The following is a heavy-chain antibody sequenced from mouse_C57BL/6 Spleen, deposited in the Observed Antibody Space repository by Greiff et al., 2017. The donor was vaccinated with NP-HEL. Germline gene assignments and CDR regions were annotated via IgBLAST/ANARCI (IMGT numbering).Heavy chain of an antibody. D-gene: IGHD2-1*01. Sequence: QVQLKQSGAELVKPGASVKLSCKASGYTFTSYWMHWVKQRPGRGLEWIGRIDPNSGGTKYNEKFKSKATLTVDKPSSTAYMQLSSLTSEDSAVYYCARPFYCGNYVAWFAYWGQGTLVTVSA. CDR3: ARPFYCGNYVAWFAY. CDR2: IDPNSGGT. CDR1: GYTFTSYW. J-gene: IGHJ3*01. V-gene: IGHV1-72*01.